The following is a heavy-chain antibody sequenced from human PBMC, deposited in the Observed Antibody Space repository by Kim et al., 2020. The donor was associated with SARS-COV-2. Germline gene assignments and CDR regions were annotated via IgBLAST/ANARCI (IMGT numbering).Heavy chain of an antibody. V-gene: IGHV3-7*01. CDR3: ARSVFGDNY. J-gene: IGHJ4*02. CDR1: GFTFSHNW. Sequence: GGSLRLSCAASGFTFSHNWMTWVRQAPGKGLEWVANINQDGSESYYVDSVKGRFTISRDNAKNSLYLQMNSLRVEDTAGYYCARSVFGDNYWGQGTLVSV. CDR2: INQDGSES. D-gene: IGHD3-10*02.